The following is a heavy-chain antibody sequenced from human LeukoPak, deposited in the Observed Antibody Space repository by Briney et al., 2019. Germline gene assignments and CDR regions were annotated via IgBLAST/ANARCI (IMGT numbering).Heavy chain of an antibody. Sequence: PSETLSLTCTVSGGSISSSSYYWGWIRQPPGKGLEWIGSIYYSGSTYYSPSLKSRVTISVDTSKNQFSLKLSSVTAADTAVYYCARSYDFWSGKTTFDPWGQGTLVTVSS. CDR2: IYYSGST. V-gene: IGHV4-39*01. CDR3: ARSYDFWSGKTTFDP. D-gene: IGHD3-3*01. J-gene: IGHJ5*02. CDR1: GGSISSSSYY.